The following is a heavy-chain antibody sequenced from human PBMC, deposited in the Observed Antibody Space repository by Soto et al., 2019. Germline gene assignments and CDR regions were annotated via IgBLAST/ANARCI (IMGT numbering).Heavy chain of an antibody. D-gene: IGHD3-10*01. V-gene: IGHV3-30*18. Sequence: GGSLRLSCAASGFTFSSYGMHWVRQAPGKGLEWVAVISYDGSNKYYADSVKGRFTISRDNSKNTLYLQMNSRRAEDTAVYYCAKDTSDYSTGYYYAGKKYYYYGMDVWGQGTPVTVSS. J-gene: IGHJ6*02. CDR2: ISYDGSNK. CDR1: GFTFSSYG. CDR3: AKDTSDYSTGYYYAGKKYYYYGMDV.